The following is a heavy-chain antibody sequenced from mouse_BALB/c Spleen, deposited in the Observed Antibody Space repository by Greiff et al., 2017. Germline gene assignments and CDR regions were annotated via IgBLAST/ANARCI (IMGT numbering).Heavy chain of an antibody. V-gene: IGHV5-6-2*01. CDR2: INSNGGST. CDR3: ARHITTARGWFAY. Sequence: EVMLVESGGGLVKLGGSLKLSCAASGFTFSSYYMSWVRQTPEKRLELVAAINSNGGSTYYPDTVKGRFTISRDNAKNTLYLQMSSLKSEDTALYYCARHITTARGWFAYWGQGTLVTVSA. CDR1: GFTFSSYY. D-gene: IGHD1-2*01. J-gene: IGHJ3*01.